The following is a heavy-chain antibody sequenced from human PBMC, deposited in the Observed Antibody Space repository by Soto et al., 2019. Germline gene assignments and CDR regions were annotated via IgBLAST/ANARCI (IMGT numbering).Heavy chain of an antibody. CDR2: ISYDGSNK. J-gene: IGHJ5*02. Sequence: GGSLRLSCAASGFTFSSYGMHWVRQAPGKGLEWVAVISYDGSNKYYADSVKGRFTISRDNSKNTLYLQMNSLRAEDTAVYYCAKDLTSYYDFWSGWVPNWFDPWGQGTLVTVSS. V-gene: IGHV3-30*18. CDR3: AKDLTSYYDFWSGWVPNWFDP. D-gene: IGHD3-3*01. CDR1: GFTFSSYG.